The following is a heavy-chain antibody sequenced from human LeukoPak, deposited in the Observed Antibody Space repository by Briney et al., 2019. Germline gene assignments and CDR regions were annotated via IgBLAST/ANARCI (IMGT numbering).Heavy chain of an antibody. V-gene: IGHV4-4*09. CDR2: LYPSGST. D-gene: IGHD3-10*01. CDR1: GASISSYY. J-gene: IGHJ2*01. CDR3: ARLAIRSTWYFDR. Sequence: SETLSLTCTVSGASISSYYWNWIRQSPGKGLEWIGCLYPSGSTNYNPSLKSRVSISVDASKNQFSLNLNSVAAADTAVYYCARLAIRSTWYFDRWGRGTLVTVSS.